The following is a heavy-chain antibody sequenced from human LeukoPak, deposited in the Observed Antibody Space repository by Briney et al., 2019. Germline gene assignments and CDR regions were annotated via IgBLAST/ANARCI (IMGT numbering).Heavy chain of an antibody. J-gene: IGHJ5*02. Sequence: GGSLRLSCAASGFTFSSYSMNWVRQAPGKGLEWVSYISSSSSTIYYADSVKGRFTISRDNAKNSLYLQMNSLRAEDTAIYYCARGPQFSGPGWFDPWGQGTLVAVSS. V-gene: IGHV3-48*04. CDR3: ARGPQFSGPGWFDP. D-gene: IGHD3-10*01. CDR2: ISSSSSTI. CDR1: GFTFSSYS.